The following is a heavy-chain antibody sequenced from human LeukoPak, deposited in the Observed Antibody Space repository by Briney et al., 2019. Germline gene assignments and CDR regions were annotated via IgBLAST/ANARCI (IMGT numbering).Heavy chain of an antibody. CDR2: IRSKAYGGTT. V-gene: IGHV3-49*04. D-gene: IGHD4-17*01. CDR3: TRGRYGDYVLGPIDY. CDR1: GFTFGDYA. J-gene: IGHJ4*02. Sequence: GGSLRLSCTASGFTFGDYAMSWVRQAPGKGLEWVGFIRSKAYGGTTEYAASVKGRFTISRDDSKSIAYLQMNSLKTEDTAVCYCTRGRYGDYVLGPIDYWGQGTLVTVSS.